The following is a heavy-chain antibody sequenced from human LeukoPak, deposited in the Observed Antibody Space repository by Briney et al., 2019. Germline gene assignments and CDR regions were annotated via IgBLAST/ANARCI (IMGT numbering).Heavy chain of an antibody. J-gene: IGHJ6*03. Sequence: GGSLRLSCAASGFTFSSYGMHWVRQAPGKGLEWVSSNSRSVTYTYYADSVRGRFTISRDNAKNSLYLQMNSLRAEDTAVYYCARGRSGGDYYYMDVWGKGTTVTV. D-gene: IGHD3-10*01. CDR2: NSRSVTYT. CDR3: ARGRSGGDYYYMDV. CDR1: GFTFSSYG. V-gene: IGHV3-21*01.